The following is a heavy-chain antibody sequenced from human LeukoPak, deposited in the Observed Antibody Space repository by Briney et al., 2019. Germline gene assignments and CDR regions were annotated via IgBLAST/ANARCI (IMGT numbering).Heavy chain of an antibody. CDR2: ISGSGGST. V-gene: IGHV3-23*01. CDR1: GFTFSTYV. J-gene: IGHJ4*02. CDR3: AKGRERTDWYNFDY. D-gene: IGHD3-9*01. Sequence: GGSLRLSCAASGFTFSTYVMSWVRQAPGKGLEWVSAISGSGGSTYYADPVKGRFTISRDNSENTLFLQMNSLEVEDTAVYYCAKGRERTDWYNFDYWGQGTLVTVSS.